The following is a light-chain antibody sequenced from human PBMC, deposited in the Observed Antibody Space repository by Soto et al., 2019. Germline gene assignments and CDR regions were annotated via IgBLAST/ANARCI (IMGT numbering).Light chain of an antibody. Sequence: EIVLTQSPGTLSLSPGEGATLSCRASQSISSTFLAWYQHKSGQAPRVLIYGASRRAAGIPDRFSGSGSGTDFTLTISRLEPEDFAVYYCQQYESSWTFGQGTKVEVK. CDR2: GAS. CDR1: QSISSTF. J-gene: IGKJ1*01. CDR3: QQYESSWT. V-gene: IGKV3-20*01.